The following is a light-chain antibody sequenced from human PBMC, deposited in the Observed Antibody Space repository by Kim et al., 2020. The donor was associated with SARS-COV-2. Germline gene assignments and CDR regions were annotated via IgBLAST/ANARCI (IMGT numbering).Light chain of an antibody. Sequence: SYELTQQPSVSVSPGQTASITCSGDKLGDKYACWYQQKPGQSPVLVIYQDSKRPSGIPVRFSGSNSGNTATLTISGTQAMDEADYYCQAWDSSTAVFGGGTQLTVL. CDR1: KLGDKY. CDR2: QDS. V-gene: IGLV3-1*01. J-gene: IGLJ3*02. CDR3: QAWDSSTAV.